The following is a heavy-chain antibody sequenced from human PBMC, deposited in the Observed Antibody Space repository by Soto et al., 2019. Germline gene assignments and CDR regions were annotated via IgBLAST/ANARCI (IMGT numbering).Heavy chain of an antibody. CDR1: GYTFSDYY. D-gene: IGHD3-3*01. Sequence: GVSLRLSFAASGYTFSDYYMSWIRQAPGKGLEWISYIDTSGTKIYYADSVKGRFTITRDNAKNSLYLEMNSLRDEDTAVYYCASHYDMWSGYLSPVDYWGQGTLVTVSS. V-gene: IGHV3-11*01. CDR2: IDTSGTKI. CDR3: ASHYDMWSGYLSPVDY. J-gene: IGHJ4*02.